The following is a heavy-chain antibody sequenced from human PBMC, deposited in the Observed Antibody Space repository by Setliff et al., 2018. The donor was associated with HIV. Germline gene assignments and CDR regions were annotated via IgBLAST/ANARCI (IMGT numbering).Heavy chain of an antibody. D-gene: IGHD3-22*01. Sequence: PSETLSLTCSVSGGSISNFYWSWIRQPPGKGLEWVGHIYSTGDTNYNPSLKSRVTLSADTSKNPLSLSLTSVTAADTAVYYCARVRLTMIMMVDYFDYWGQGTLVTVSS. CDR1: GGSISNFY. CDR3: ARVRLTMIMMVDYFDY. J-gene: IGHJ4*02. CDR2: IYSTGDT. V-gene: IGHV4-4*07.